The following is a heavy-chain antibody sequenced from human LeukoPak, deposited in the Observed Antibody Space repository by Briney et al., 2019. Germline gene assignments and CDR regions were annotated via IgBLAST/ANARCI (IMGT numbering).Heavy chain of an antibody. Sequence: GGSLRLSCAASGFTFSSYSMNWVRQAPGKGLEWVSSISSSSSYIYYADSVKGRFTISRDNAKNSLYLQMNSLRAEDTAVYYCARDGDIVVVPAAKTRAYYMDVWGKGTTVTVSS. CDR3: ARDGDIVVVPAAKTRAYYMDV. D-gene: IGHD2-2*01. CDR1: GFTFSSYS. J-gene: IGHJ6*03. CDR2: ISSSSSYI. V-gene: IGHV3-21*01.